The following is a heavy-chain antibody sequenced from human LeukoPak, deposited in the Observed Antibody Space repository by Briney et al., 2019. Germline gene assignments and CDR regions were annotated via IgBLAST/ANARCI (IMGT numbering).Heavy chain of an antibody. D-gene: IGHD6-19*01. CDR3: VKDPASSGWYYFDY. CDR1: GFTFSSYE. V-gene: IGHV3-23*01. J-gene: IGHJ4*02. Sequence: GGSLRLSCAASGFTFSSYEMNWVRQAPGKGLEWVSAISGSGGSTYYADSVKGRFTISRDNSKNTLYLQMNSLRAEDTAVYYCVKDPASSGWYYFDYWGQGTLVTVSS. CDR2: ISGSGGST.